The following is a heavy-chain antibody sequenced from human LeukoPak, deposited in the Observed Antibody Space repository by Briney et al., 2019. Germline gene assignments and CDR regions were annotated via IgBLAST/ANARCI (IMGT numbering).Heavy chain of an antibody. V-gene: IGHV1-46*01. CDR1: GYTFTSYY. CDR2: INPSGGST. CDR3: ARDGDYVWGSYRFNFDY. J-gene: IGHJ4*02. D-gene: IGHD3-16*02. Sequence: ASVKVSCKASGYTFTSYYMHWVRQAPGRGLEWMGIINPSGGSTSYAQKFQGRVTMSRDTSTSTVYMELSSLRSEDTAVYYCARDGDYVWGSYRFNFDYWGQGTLVTVSS.